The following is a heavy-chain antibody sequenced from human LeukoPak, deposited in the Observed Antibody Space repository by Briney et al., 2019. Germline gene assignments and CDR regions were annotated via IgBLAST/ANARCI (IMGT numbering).Heavy chain of an antibody. D-gene: IGHD6-19*01. J-gene: IGHJ6*02. Sequence: GGSLRLSCAASGFIVSSNYMSWVRQAPGKGLEWVSVIYSGDNTYYADSVKGRFTISRDNSKNTLYLQMNSLRVEDTAVHYCARVTSSGWYSMDVWGQGTTVTVSS. CDR1: GFIVSSNY. CDR3: ARVTSSGWYSMDV. CDR2: IYSGDNT. V-gene: IGHV3-53*01.